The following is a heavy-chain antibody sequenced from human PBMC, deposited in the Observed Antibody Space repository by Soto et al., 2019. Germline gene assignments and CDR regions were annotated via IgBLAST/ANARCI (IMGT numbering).Heavy chain of an antibody. V-gene: IGHV1-18*01. CDR2: ISAYNGNT. D-gene: IGHD3-3*01. CDR1: GYTFTSYG. J-gene: IGHJ6*02. Sequence: ASVKVSCKASGYTFTSYGISWVRQAPGQGLEWMGWISAYNGNTNYAQKLQGRVTMTTGTSTSTAYMELRSLRSDDTAVYYCARAELRFLEWSLDYYYYGMDVWGQGPTVTVSS. CDR3: ARAELRFLEWSLDYYYYGMDV.